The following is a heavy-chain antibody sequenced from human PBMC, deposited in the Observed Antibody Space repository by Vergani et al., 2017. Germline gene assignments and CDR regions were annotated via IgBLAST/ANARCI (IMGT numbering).Heavy chain of an antibody. CDR3: AKGSGTYYNDRAYFDY. D-gene: IGHD3-10*01. CDR1: QFTFSSYG. J-gene: IGHJ4*02. Sequence: HVHLVESGGGVVQPGRSLRLSCAASQFTFSSYGMHWVRQAPGKGLEWVAVISYDGTNKYYADSVKGRFTISRDNSKNTLYLQVNSLKVEETAVYYCAKGSGTYYNDRAYFDYWGQGTLVTVSS. V-gene: IGHV3-30*18. CDR2: ISYDGTNK.